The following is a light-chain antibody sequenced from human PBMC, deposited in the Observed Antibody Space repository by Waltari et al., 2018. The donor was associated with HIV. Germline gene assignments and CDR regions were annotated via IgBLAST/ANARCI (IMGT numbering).Light chain of an antibody. Sequence: QSALTQPSSVSGPPGQSLTLSCTGTSSDVGGYYYVSWYQQHPGEAPKFLIYEVSNRPSGVSNRFSGSKSGNTASLTIAGLQADDEADYYCSSYTSNTFWVFGGGTKLTVL. CDR3: SSYTSNTFWV. CDR2: EVS. V-gene: IGLV2-14*01. J-gene: IGLJ3*02. CDR1: SSDVGGYYY.